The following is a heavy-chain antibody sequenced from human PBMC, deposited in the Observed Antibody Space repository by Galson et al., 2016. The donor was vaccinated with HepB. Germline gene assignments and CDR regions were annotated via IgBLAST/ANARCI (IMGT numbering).Heavy chain of an antibody. J-gene: IGHJ6*02. D-gene: IGHD3-22*01. CDR3: AKDDSSGYYYFADYYYYGMDL. CDR2: ISNSGGGT. CDR1: GFTFSSYA. V-gene: IGHV3-23*01. Sequence: SLRLSCAASGFTFSSYAMTWVRQAPGKGLEWVSSISNSGGGTYYADSVKGRFTISRDSSKKTLYLQMNSLRTEDTAIYYCAKDDSSGYYYFADYYYYGMDLWGQGTTVTVSS.